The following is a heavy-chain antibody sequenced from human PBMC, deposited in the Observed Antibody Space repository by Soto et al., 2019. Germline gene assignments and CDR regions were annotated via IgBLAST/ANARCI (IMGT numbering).Heavy chain of an antibody. D-gene: IGHD3-22*01. J-gene: IGHJ4*02. CDR1: GFIFNSYS. Sequence: EVQLVESGGGLVQPGGSLRLSCVASGFIFNSYSMNGVRQAPGKVLEWISYINSGSTSVFYADSVKGRFTISRDNAKNALYLQMNSLRAEDTAVYYCGSSASPDAYWGQGTLVTVSS. CDR2: INSGSTSV. V-gene: IGHV3-48*01. CDR3: GSSASPDAY.